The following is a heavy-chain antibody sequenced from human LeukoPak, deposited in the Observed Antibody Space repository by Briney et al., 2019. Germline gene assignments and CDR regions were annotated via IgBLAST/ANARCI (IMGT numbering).Heavy chain of an antibody. CDR1: GYTFTSYG. D-gene: IGHD3-22*01. CDR3: AREIYYDSSGYS. CDR2: IIPIFGTA. V-gene: IGHV1-69*13. J-gene: IGHJ5*02. Sequence: ASVKVSCKASGYTFTSYGISWVRQAPGQGLEWMGGIIPIFGTANYAQKFQGRVTITADESTSTAYMELSSLGSEDTAVYYCAREIYYDSSGYSWGQGTLVTVSS.